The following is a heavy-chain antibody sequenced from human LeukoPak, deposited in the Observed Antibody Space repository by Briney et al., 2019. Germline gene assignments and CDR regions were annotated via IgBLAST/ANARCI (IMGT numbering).Heavy chain of an antibody. CDR2: IGKSDDGT. J-gene: IGHJ6*02. Sequence: LSGASLRLSCAASGFTFSNYAMSWVRQAPGKGLEWVSGIGKSDDGTHYADSVKGRFTISRDNSKNTLYLQMNSLRAEDTAVYYCAKARSEVQASFHAMDVWGQGTTVIVSS. CDR3: AKARSEVQASFHAMDV. CDR1: GFTFSNYA. D-gene: IGHD1-1*01. V-gene: IGHV3-23*01.